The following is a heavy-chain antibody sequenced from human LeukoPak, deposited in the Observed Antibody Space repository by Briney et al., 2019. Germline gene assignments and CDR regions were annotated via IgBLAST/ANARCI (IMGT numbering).Heavy chain of an antibody. D-gene: IGHD1-26*01. V-gene: IGHV4-39*01. CDR2: IYYSGST. CDR1: GGSISSSSYY. Sequence: SETLSLTCTVSGGSISSSSYYWGWIRQPPGKGLEWIGSIYYSGSTYYNPSLKSRVTISVDTSKNLFSLKLSSVTAADTAVYYCARQVGATYFDYWGRGTLVTVSS. CDR3: ARQVGATYFDY. J-gene: IGHJ4*02.